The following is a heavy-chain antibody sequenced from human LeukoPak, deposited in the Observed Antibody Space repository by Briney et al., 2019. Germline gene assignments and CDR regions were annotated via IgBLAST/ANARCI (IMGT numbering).Heavy chain of an antibody. V-gene: IGHV3-7*05. CDR3: ARGYGSPDF. J-gene: IGHJ4*02. Sequence: GGSLRLSCAASGFTLSGYWMSWVRQAPGKGLEWVASIKQDGSDKYYVDSVKGRFTISRDNAKKTLFLQMNTLRAEDTAVCYCARGYGSPDFWGQGTLVTVSS. CDR1: GFTLSGYW. CDR2: IKQDGSDK. D-gene: IGHD2-15*01.